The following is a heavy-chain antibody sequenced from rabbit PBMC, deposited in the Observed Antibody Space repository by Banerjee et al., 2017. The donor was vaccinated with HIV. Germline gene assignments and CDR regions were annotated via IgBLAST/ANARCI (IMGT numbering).Heavy chain of an antibody. CDR1: GFSLSSYY. V-gene: IGHV1S45*01. D-gene: IGHD8-1*01. J-gene: IGHJ6*01. CDR3: ARGGVGTTYPYGGMDL. Sequence: QEQLVESGGGLVQPEGSLTLTCTASGFSLSSYYMCWVRQAPGKRPEWIACGSSGRNYYASWAKGRFTISKTSSTTVTLQMTSLTAADTATYFCARGGVGTTYPYGGMDLWGPGTLVTVS. CDR2: GSSGRN.